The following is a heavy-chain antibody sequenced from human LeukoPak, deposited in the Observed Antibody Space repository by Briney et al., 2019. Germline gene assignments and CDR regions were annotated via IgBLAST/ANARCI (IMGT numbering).Heavy chain of an antibody. CDR3: ARHPPPRWLPLPNWFDP. J-gene: IGHJ5*02. V-gene: IGHV4-39*01. Sequence: PSETLSLTCSVSGGSISNTTSYYWGWIRQPPGKGLEWIGNIYFSGRTYYNPSLKSRVTISVDTSKNQFSLKLSSVTAADTAVYYCARHPPPRWLPLPNWFDPWGQGTLVTVSS. CDR1: GGSISNTTSYY. CDR2: IYFSGRT. D-gene: IGHD5-24*01.